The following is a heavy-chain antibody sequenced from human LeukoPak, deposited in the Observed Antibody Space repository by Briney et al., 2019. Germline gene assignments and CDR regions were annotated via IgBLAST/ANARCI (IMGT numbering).Heavy chain of an antibody. CDR1: GYTFTGYF. Sequence: GASVKVSCKSSGYTFTGYFMNWVRQAPGQGLEWMGWINPNSGDTNYAQKFQDRVTMTRDTSISTAYMELRTLGSDDTAVYDCAREINDGAYMDVWGKGTTVTVSS. CDR2: INPNSGDT. CDR3: AREINDGAYMDV. J-gene: IGHJ6*03. V-gene: IGHV1-2*02. D-gene: IGHD4-17*01.